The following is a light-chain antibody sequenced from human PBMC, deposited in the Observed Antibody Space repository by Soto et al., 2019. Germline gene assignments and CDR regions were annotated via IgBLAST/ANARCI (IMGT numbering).Light chain of an antibody. CDR2: GAS. Sequence: VLTQSPGTLSLSPGERATLSCRASQSVSSSYLAWYQQKPGQAPRLLIYGASSRATGIPDRFSGSGSGTDFTLTISRLEPEDFAVYYCQQYGSSWTFGQGTKV. J-gene: IGKJ1*01. V-gene: IGKV3-20*01. CDR3: QQYGSSWT. CDR1: QSVSSSY.